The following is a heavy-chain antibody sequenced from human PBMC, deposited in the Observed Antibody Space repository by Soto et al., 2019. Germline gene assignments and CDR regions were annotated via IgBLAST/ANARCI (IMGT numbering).Heavy chain of an antibody. CDR1: GFTFSSYA. J-gene: IGHJ4*02. CDR2: ISYDGSNK. D-gene: IGHD3-9*01. V-gene: IGHV3-30-3*01. Sequence: PGGSLRLSCAASGFTFSSYAMHWVRQAPGKGLEWVAVISYDGSNKYYADSVKGRFTISRDNSKNTLYLQMNSLRAEDTAVYYCARERGQNVLRYFDCLDYWGQGTLVTVSS. CDR3: ARERGQNVLRYFDCLDY.